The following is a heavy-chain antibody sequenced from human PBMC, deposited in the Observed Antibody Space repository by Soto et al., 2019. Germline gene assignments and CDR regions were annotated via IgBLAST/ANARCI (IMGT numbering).Heavy chain of an antibody. CDR1: GGSISSGGYY. D-gene: IGHD6-19*01. CDR3: ARWGSGWYRAYYYYGMDV. CDR2: IYYSGST. V-gene: IGHV4-61*08. J-gene: IGHJ6*02. Sequence: SSETLSLTCTVSGGSISSGGYYWSWIRQHPGKGLERIGYIYYSGSTNYNPSLKSRVTISVDTSKNQFSLKLSSVTAADTAVYYCARWGSGWYRAYYYYGMDVWGQGTTVTVSS.